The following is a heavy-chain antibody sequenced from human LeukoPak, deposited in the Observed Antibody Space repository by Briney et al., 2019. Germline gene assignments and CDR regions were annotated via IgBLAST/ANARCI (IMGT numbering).Heavy chain of an antibody. CDR3: ARVNMEVPNCSGGSCYFQALDY. J-gene: IGHJ4*02. CDR1: GGSISSSSYY. CDR2: IYYSGST. D-gene: IGHD2-15*01. Sequence: SETLSLTCTVSGGSISSSSYYWGWIRQPPGKGLEWIVCIYYSGSTYYNPSLKSRVTISVDTSKNQFSLKLSSVTAADTAVYYCARVNMEVPNCSGGSCYFQALDYWGQGTLVTVSS. V-gene: IGHV4-39*07.